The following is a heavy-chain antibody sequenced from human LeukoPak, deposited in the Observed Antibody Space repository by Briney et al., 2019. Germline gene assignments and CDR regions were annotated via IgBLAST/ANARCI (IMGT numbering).Heavy chain of an antibody. D-gene: IGHD6-6*01. V-gene: IGHV4-59*01. J-gene: IGHJ4*02. CDR2: IYCSGST. Sequence: PSETLSLTCTVSGVSFSSYYWTWIRQPPGKGLEWIGYIYCSGSTNYNPSLKSRVTMSLDTSKNQFSLKLTSVTAADTAVYYCATGGSSSSVDYWGQGTLVTVSS. CDR1: GVSFSSYY. CDR3: ATGGSSSSVDY.